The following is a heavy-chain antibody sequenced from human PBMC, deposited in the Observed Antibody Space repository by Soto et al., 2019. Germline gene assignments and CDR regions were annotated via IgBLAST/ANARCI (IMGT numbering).Heavy chain of an antibody. CDR1: GYSFISHY. Sequence: QVQLVQSGAEVTRPGASVKVSCKASGYSFISHYIHWVRQAPGQGLEWMGFINPSGGSATLAQKFQGRVTITRETSPPTVYMELSSLRSEDAAVYYCARDYLSSKLSLSYFDFWGQGTLVTVSS. CDR3: ARDYLSSKLSLSYFDF. D-gene: IGHD2-2*01. V-gene: IGHV1-46*01. J-gene: IGHJ4*02. CDR2: INPSGGSA.